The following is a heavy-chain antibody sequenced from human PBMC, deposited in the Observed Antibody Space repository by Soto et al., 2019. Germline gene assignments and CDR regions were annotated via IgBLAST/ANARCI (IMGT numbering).Heavy chain of an antibody. CDR3: STGVPSSGLLFDS. D-gene: IGHD6-19*01. CDR1: GFTFSNAW. Sequence: GGSLRLSCAASGFTFSNAWMNWVRQAPGKGLEWVGRIKSKTDGGTTDYAAPVKGRFTISRDDSKNTLYLQIDSLKTEDTAMYYCSTGVPSSGLLFDSWGQGTLVTVSS. CDR2: IKSKTDGGTT. V-gene: IGHV3-15*01. J-gene: IGHJ4*02.